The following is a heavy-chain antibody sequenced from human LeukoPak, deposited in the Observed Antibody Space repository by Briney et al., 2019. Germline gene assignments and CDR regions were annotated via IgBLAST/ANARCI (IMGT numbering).Heavy chain of an antibody. Sequence: KAGGSLRLSCAAFGFPFDNYAMHWVRQAPGKGLEWVSSISWNSANIAYADSVKGRFTISRDNAKNPLYLQMNSLRPEDMALYYCVKDTSGASQYFQYWGHGTVVTVSS. CDR3: VKDTSGASQYFQY. J-gene: IGHJ1*01. V-gene: IGHV3-9*03. D-gene: IGHD2-15*01. CDR2: ISWNSANI. CDR1: GFPFDNYA.